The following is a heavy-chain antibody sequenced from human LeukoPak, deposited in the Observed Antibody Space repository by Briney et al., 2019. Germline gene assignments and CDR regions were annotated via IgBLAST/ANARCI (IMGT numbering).Heavy chain of an antibody. J-gene: IGHJ5*02. CDR3: ARQTNRWFDP. CDR2: IIPIFGTA. V-gene: IGHV1-69*01. D-gene: IGHD1-7*01. CDR1: GGTFSSYA. Sequence: SVQVSCKASGGTFSSYAISWVRQAPGQGLEWMGGIIPIFGTANYAQKFQGRVTITADESTSTAYMELSSLRSEDTAVYYCARQTNRWFDPWGQGTLVTVSS.